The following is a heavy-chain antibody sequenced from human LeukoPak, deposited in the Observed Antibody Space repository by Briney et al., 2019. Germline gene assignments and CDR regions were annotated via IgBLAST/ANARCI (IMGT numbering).Heavy chain of an antibody. CDR1: GDSVSSNSAA. V-gene: IGHV6-1*01. Sequence: SRTLSLTCAISGDSVSSNSAAWNWIRQSPSIGLEWLGRTYYRSKWYNDYAVSVKSRITINPDTSKNQFSLQLNSVTPEDTAVYYCAREVPYSSGSRRAFDIWGQGTMVTVSS. J-gene: IGHJ3*02. D-gene: IGHD6-19*01. CDR2: TYYRSKWYN. CDR3: AREVPYSSGSRRAFDI.